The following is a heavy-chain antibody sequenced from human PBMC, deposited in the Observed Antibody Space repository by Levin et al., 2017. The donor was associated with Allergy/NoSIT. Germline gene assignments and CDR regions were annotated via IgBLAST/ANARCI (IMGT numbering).Heavy chain of an antibody. V-gene: IGHV4-61*08. J-gene: IGHJ4*02. D-gene: IGHD3-16*01. CDR2: IHYSGRT. CDR3: ARVSYWSNNYDK. CDR1: GDSVSSGGATSVNY. Sequence: SQTLSLTCTVSGDSVSSGGATSVNYWNWIRQPPGKGLEWIAYIHYSGRTEYNPSLKSRVTMSIDTSNNQFSLKLSSVTAADTAMYYCARVSYWSNNYDKWGRGILVTVSS.